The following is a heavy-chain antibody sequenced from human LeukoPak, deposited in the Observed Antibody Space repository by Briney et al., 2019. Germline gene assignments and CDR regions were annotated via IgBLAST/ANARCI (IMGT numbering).Heavy chain of an antibody. J-gene: IGHJ4*02. D-gene: IGHD4-17*01. Sequence: GASVKVSCKASGYTFTSYGISWVRQAPGQGLEWMGWISAYNGNTNYAQKVQGRVTMTTDTSTSTAYMELRSLRSDDTAIYYCARDSNGWVTTEAQFDYWGQGTLVTVSS. CDR2: ISAYNGNT. CDR1: GYTFTSYG. CDR3: ARDSNGWVTTEAQFDY. V-gene: IGHV1-18*01.